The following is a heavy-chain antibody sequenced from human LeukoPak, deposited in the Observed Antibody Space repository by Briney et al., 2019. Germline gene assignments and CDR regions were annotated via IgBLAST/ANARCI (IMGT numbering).Heavy chain of an antibody. CDR3: ARRWTTVTTSWFDP. D-gene: IGHD4-17*01. Sequence: SETLSLTCSVSGGSISGSTYHWAWNRQPPGKGPEWIGSIYHTGSTYYNPSLKSRVTIAVDTSKNQFSLRLSSVTAADTAVYYCARRWTTVTTSWFDPWGQGTLVTVSS. V-gene: IGHV4-39*01. J-gene: IGHJ5*02. CDR2: IYHTGST. CDR1: GGSISGSTYH.